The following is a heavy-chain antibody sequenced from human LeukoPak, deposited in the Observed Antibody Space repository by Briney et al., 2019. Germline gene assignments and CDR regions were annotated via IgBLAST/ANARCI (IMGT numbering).Heavy chain of an antibody. Sequence: PGGSLRLSCAASGFIVSSKYMSWVRQAPGKGLEWVSIIFSGDSTYYADSVKGRFTISRDNSKNTEYLQMNSLRAEDTAVYYCARVGAVAAADCWGQGTLVTVSS. CDR1: GFIVSSKY. CDR2: IFSGDST. CDR3: ARVGAVAAADC. D-gene: IGHD6-19*01. V-gene: IGHV3-66*01. J-gene: IGHJ4*02.